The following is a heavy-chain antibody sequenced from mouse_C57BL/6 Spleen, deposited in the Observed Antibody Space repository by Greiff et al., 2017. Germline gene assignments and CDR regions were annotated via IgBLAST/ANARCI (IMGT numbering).Heavy chain of an antibody. CDR2: IDPEDGET. J-gene: IGHJ4*01. CDR3: ALVTTGYAMDY. CDR1: GFNIKDYY. Sequence: EVQLQQSGAELVKPGASVKLSCTASGFNIKDYYMHWVKQRTEQGLEWIGRIDPEDGETKYAPKFPGKATITADTSSNTAYLQLSSLTSEDTAVYYCALVTTGYAMDYWGQGTSVTVSS. V-gene: IGHV14-2*01. D-gene: IGHD1-1*01.